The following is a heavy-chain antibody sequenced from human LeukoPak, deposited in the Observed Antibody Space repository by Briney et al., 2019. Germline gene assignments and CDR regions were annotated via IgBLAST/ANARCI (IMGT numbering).Heavy chain of an antibody. V-gene: IGHV3-20*04. Sequence: AGGSLRLSCAASGFTFSSYGMSWVRQAPGKGLEWVSGINWNGGSTGYADSVKGRFTISRDNAKNSLYLQMNSLRAEDTALYYCARVFSSSWYKCVDYWGQGTLVTVSS. D-gene: IGHD6-13*01. CDR2: INWNGGST. J-gene: IGHJ4*02. CDR1: GFTFSSYG. CDR3: ARVFSSSWYKCVDY.